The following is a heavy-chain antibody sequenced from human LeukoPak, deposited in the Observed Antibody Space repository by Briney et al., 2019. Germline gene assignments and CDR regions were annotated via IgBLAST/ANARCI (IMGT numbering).Heavy chain of an antibody. CDR2: INLSAGRT. D-gene: IGHD4-11*01. V-gene: IGHV1-46*01. Sequence: ASVKVSCKASGYTFTGYYIHWVRQAPGQGLGWMGLINLSAGRTSYAQRFQGRATVTSDTSTSTVYMELSSLRSEDTAVYYCARDLGSGNYVFPMWGQGTLVTVSS. J-gene: IGHJ4*02. CDR3: ARDLGSGNYVFPM. CDR1: GYTFTGYY.